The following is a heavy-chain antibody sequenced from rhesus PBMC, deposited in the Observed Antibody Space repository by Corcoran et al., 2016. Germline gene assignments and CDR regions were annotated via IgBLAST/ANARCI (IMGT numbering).Heavy chain of an antibody. CDR1: GFTCSSYW. Sequence: EVQLVESGGGLAKPGGSLRLSCAASGFTCSSYWRNGVRQDPGKGREWGAAINSGGACTYSAASVKGRFTISRDNSNNTFSLQMYSRRAEDTAVYYCALVVITLGLEYWGQVVLFTVSS. V-gene: IGHV3S42*01. D-gene: IGHD3-28*01. CDR3: ALVVITLGLEY. CDR2: INSGGACT. J-gene: IGHJ4*01.